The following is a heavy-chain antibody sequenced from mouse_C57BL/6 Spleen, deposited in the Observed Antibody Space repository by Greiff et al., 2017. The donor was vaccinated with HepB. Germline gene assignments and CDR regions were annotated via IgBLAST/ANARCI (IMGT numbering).Heavy chain of an antibody. CDR3: ARGRITTVPSYYFDY. J-gene: IGHJ2*01. V-gene: IGHV1-4*01. Sequence: LQESGAELARPGASVKMSCKASGYTFTSYTMHWVKQRPGQGLEWIGYINPSSGYTKYNQKFKDKATLTADKSSSTAYMQLSSLTSEDSAVYYCARGRITTVPSYYFDYWGQGTTLTVSS. CDR1: GYTFTSYT. CDR2: INPSSGYT. D-gene: IGHD1-1*01.